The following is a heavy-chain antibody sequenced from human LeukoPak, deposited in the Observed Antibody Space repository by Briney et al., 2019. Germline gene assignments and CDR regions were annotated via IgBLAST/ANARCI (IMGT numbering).Heavy chain of an antibody. CDR3: ARGGTYRYGSSDY. Sequence: GESLKISCKGSGYSFTNYWIGWVRQMPGKGLEWMGIIHPGDSGTRYSPSFQGQVTMSVDESITTAYLQWSSLRASDSAIYYCARGGTYRYGSSDYWGQGTLVTVFS. CDR2: IHPGDSGT. V-gene: IGHV5-51*01. CDR1: GYSFTNYW. J-gene: IGHJ4*02. D-gene: IGHD5-18*01.